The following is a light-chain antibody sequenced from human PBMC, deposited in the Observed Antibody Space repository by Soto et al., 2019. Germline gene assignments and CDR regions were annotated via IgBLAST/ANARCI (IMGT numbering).Light chain of an antibody. J-gene: IGKJ1*01. V-gene: IGKV1-5*01. CDR1: QTISSW. CDR3: QHYNSYSEA. Sequence: DIQMTQSPSTLSASVGDRVPITCRASQTISSWLAWYQQRPGKAPKLLIYDAYTLETGVPSRFSGSGSGTEFTLTISSLQPDEFATYYCQHYNSYSEAFGQGTKVDIK. CDR2: DAY.